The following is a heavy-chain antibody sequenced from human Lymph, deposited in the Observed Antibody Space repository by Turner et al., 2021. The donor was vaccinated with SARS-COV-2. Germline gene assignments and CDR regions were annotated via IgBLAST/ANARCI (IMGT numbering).Heavy chain of an antibody. J-gene: IGHJ6*02. CDR3: ARHQGSTSGYDHGMNV. D-gene: IGHD1-1*01. V-gene: IGHV4-59*08. CDR1: GFSISSQS. Sequence: VQLEESGPGLMRPSETLSLTCTLPGFSISSQSWSWIRQSPGRGLEWIGDFYKIGGIDYNPTLRKRVAITVDATKNQLSLILISRIAADAAVYYCARHQGSTSGYDHGMNVWGQGTAVIVSS. CDR2: FYKIGGI.